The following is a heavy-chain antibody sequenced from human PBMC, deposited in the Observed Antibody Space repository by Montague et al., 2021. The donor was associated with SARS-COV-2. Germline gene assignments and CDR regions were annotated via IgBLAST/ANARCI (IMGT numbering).Heavy chain of an antibody. V-gene: IGHV3-21*01. CDR2: ISSSSSYI. CDR1: GFTFSSYS. D-gene: IGHD6-13*01. CDR3: AREESRYEAFDI. Sequence: SLRLSCAASGFTFSSYSMNWVRQAPGKGLEWVSSISSSSSYIYYADSVKGRFTISRDNAKNSLYLQMNGLRAEDTAVYYCAREESRYEAFDIWGQGTMVTVSS. J-gene: IGHJ3*02.